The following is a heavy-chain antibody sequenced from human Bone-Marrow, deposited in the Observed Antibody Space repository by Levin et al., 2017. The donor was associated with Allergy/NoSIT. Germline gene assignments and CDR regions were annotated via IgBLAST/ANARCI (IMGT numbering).Heavy chain of an antibody. Sequence: GSLRLSCAASGFTFSSYGMHWVRQAPGKGLEWVAVISYDGSDKDYADSVKGRFTISRDNSKNTLYLQMNSLRAEDTAVYHCAKDAHSRWVQYGYFDHWGQGNLVTVSS. CDR3: AKDAHSRWVQYGYFDH. CDR2: ISYDGSDK. J-gene: IGHJ4*02. D-gene: IGHD5-24*01. V-gene: IGHV3-30*18. CDR1: GFTFSSYG.